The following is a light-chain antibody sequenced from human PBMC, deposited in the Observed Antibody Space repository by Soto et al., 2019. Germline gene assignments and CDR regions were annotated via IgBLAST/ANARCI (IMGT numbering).Light chain of an antibody. J-gene: IGKJ1*01. Sequence: DIQMTQSPSTLPASVGDRVTITCRASQSMSSWLAWYQQKPGKAPKLLIYFASTLGSGVPSRFSGSGSGTDFILTINTLQADDFATYYCLHTYSFPRTFGQGTKVEIK. V-gene: IGKV1-5*01. CDR3: LHTYSFPRT. CDR1: QSMSSW. CDR2: FAS.